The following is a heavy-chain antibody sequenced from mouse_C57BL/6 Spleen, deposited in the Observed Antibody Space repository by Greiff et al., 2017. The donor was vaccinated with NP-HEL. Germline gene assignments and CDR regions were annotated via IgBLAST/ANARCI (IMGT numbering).Heavy chain of an antibody. V-gene: IGHV5-4*03. CDR3: ARAYYGRSPYFDY. Sequence: EVKLVESGGGLVKPGGSLKLSCAASGFTFSSYAMSWVRQTPEKRLEWVATISDGGSYTYYPDNVKGRFTISRDNAKNNLYLQMSHLKSEDTAMYYCARAYYGRSPYFDYWGQGTTLTVSS. J-gene: IGHJ2*01. CDR2: ISDGGSYT. CDR1: GFTFSSYA. D-gene: IGHD1-1*01.